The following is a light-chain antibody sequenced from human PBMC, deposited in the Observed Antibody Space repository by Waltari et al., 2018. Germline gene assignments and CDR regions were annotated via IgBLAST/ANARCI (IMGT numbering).Light chain of an antibody. CDR1: HSNLGSTY. V-gene: IGLV1-47*01. J-gene: IGLJ1*01. CDR3: ASWDESHYV. Sequence: QSVLTQPPSASETPGQRVTISCSGSHSNLGSTYLYWYQQLPGPAPKLLISRNNLRPSGVPDRFSASKYGTLASLVISGLRSEDEGVYYCASWDESHYVFGGGTTVTVL. CDR2: RNN.